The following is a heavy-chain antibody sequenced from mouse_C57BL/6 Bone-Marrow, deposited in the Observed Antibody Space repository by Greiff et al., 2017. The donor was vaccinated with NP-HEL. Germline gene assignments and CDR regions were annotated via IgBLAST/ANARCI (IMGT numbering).Heavy chain of an antibody. CDR3: ARDSYYYGSVFDY. D-gene: IGHD1-1*01. CDR2: INYDGSST. CDR1: GFTFSDYY. Sequence: EVKLVESEGGLVQPGSSMKLSCTASGFTFSDYYMAWVRQVPEKGLEWVANINYDGSSTYYLDSLKSRFIISRDNAKNILYLQMSSLKSEDTATYYCARDSYYYGSVFDYWGQGTTLTVSS. J-gene: IGHJ2*01. V-gene: IGHV5-16*01.